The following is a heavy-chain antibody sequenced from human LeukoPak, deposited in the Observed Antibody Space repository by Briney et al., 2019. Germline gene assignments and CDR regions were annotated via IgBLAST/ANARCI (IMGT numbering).Heavy chain of an antibody. J-gene: IGHJ5*02. Sequence: PSETLSLTCTVSGGSISSYYWSWIRQPPGKGLEWIGYIYDSGSTNYNPSLKSRVTISVDTSKNQFSLKLSSVTAADTALYYCARDGSYNNYEFDPWGQGTLVTVSS. CDR1: GGSISSYY. CDR3: ARDGSYNNYEFDP. D-gene: IGHD4-11*01. V-gene: IGHV4-59*01. CDR2: IYDSGST.